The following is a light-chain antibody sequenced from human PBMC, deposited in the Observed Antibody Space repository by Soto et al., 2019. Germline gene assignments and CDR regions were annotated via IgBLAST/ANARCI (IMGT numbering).Light chain of an antibody. CDR3: QHRSAPLT. V-gene: IGKV3-11*01. CDR1: QSACSY. CDR2: DTS. Sequence: IVLTQSPATLSLSPGEGATLSCRASQSACSYLAWYQQKHDQAPRLLIYDTSNRATGIPARFSGGGCGTDFILTISSLDADDVAYYYRQHRSAPLTFGGGTKVEIK. J-gene: IGKJ4*01.